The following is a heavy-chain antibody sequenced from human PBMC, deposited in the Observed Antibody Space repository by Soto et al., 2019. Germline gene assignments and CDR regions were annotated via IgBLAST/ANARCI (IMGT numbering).Heavy chain of an antibody. CDR1: GGSISSGGYY. Sequence: SETLSLTCTVSGGSISSGGYYWSWIRQHPGKGLEWIGYIYYSGSTYYNPSLKSRVTISVDTSKNQFSLKLSSVTAADTAVYYCARERRGYCSGGSCSPSSEYYYYGMDVWGQGTTVTVSS. V-gene: IGHV4-31*03. CDR3: ARERRGYCSGGSCSPSSEYYYYGMDV. D-gene: IGHD2-15*01. CDR2: IYYSGST. J-gene: IGHJ6*02.